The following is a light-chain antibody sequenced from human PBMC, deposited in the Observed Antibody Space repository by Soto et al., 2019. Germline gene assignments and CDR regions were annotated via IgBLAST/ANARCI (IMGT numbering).Light chain of an antibody. CDR1: QSVSSY. CDR3: QQRSNWVT. Sequence: EIVLTQSPATLSLSPGERATLSCRASQSVSSYLAWYQQKPGQAPRLLIYDASNRATDSPARFSGSGSGTDFTLTLSSLEPEDSAVYYCQQRSNWVTFGQGTRLEIK. V-gene: IGKV3-11*01. CDR2: DAS. J-gene: IGKJ5*01.